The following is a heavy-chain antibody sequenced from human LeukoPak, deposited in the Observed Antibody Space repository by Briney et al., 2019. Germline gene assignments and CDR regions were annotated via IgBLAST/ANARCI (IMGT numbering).Heavy chain of an antibody. D-gene: IGHD6-13*01. J-gene: IGHJ6*02. CDR1: GYTFTGYY. Sequence: ASVKVSCKASGYTFTGYYMHWVRQAPGQGLEWMGWINPNSGGTNYAQKFQGWVTMTRDTSISTAYMELSRLRSDDTAVYYCARYSSSWYAEDYGMDVWGQGITVTVSS. V-gene: IGHV1-2*04. CDR3: ARYSSSWYAEDYGMDV. CDR2: INPNSGGT.